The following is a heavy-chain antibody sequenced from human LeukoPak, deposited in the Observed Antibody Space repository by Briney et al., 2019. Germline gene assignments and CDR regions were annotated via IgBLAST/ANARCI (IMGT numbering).Heavy chain of an antibody. CDR3: ARDQDWNDRGGLDY. D-gene: IGHD1-1*01. CDR2: ISTSSIYI. J-gene: IGHJ4*02. CDR1: GFTFSSYT. Sequence: GGSLRLSCAASGFTFSSYTMNWVHQAPGKGLEWVSSISTSSIYIYYTDSLKGRFTISRDNARNSLYLQMNSLKAEDTAVYYCARDQDWNDRGGLDYWGQGTLVTVSS. V-gene: IGHV3-21*01.